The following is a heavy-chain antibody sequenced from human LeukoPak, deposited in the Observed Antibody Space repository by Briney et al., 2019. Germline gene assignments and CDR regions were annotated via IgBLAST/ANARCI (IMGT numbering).Heavy chain of an antibody. CDR3: ARHAPRRYCTNGVCSPDAFDI. V-gene: IGHV3-53*01. J-gene: IGHJ3*02. D-gene: IGHD2-8*01. Sequence: GSLRLSCAASGFTVSSNYMSWVRQAPGKGLEWVSVIYGGGSTYYADSVKGRFTISRDNSKNTLYLQMNSLRAEDTAVYYCARHAPRRYCTNGVCSPDAFDIWGQGTMVTVSS. CDR1: GFTVSSNY. CDR2: IYGGGST.